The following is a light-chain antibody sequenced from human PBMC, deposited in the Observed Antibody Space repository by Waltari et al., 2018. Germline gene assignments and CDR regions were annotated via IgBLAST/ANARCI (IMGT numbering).Light chain of an antibody. CDR1: QSVKGT. V-gene: IGKV3-20*01. CDR2: GSS. J-gene: IGKJ1*01. Sequence: EIVLTQSPGTLSLSPGERATLSCRASQSVKGTLAWYQQNPGQSPSLLIYGSSTRATGIPDRFSGSGFGTDFTLTISRLEPEDFAVYYCQHYVSLPVTFGQGTKVEIK. CDR3: QHYVSLPVT.